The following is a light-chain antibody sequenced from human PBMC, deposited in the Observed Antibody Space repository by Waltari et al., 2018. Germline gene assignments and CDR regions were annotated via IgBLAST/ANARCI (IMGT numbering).Light chain of an antibody. CDR1: GPRKYY. CDR2: GKN. CDR3: SSQDSSGDNVV. V-gene: IGLV3-19*01. Sequence: SSELTQDPPVSVALGQTVRITYKGGGPRKYYGSGYQQKPGRAPLLGIYGKNNRPSGIPDRFSGSNGGDTLSLTINGAQADDEGVYYCSSQDSSGDNVVFGAGTKLTVL. J-gene: IGLJ2*01.